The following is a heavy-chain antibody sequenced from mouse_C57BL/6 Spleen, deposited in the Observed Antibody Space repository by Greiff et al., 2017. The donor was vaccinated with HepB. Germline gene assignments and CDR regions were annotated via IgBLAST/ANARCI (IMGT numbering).Heavy chain of an antibody. Sequence: QVQLQQPGAELVRPGTSVKLSCKASGYTFTSYWMHWVKQRPGQGLEWIGVIDPSDSYTNYNQKFKGKATLTVDTSSSTAYMQLSSLTSEDSAVYYCARGVLDYWGQGTTLTVSS. V-gene: IGHV1-59*01. CDR2: IDPSDSYT. CDR1: GYTFTSYW. J-gene: IGHJ2*01. CDR3: ARGVLDY.